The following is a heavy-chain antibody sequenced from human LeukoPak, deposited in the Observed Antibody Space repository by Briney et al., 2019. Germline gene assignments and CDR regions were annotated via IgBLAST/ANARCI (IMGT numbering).Heavy chain of an antibody. CDR1: GFTVSSNY. J-gene: IGHJ3*02. D-gene: IGHD4/OR15-4a*01. Sequence: GGSLRLSCAASGFTVSSNYMNWVRQAPGKGLEWVSYISSSSSTIYYADSVKGRFTISRDNAKNSLYLQMNSLRAEDTAVYYCAREETMVDAFDIWGQGTMVTVSS. V-gene: IGHV3-48*01. CDR2: ISSSSSTI. CDR3: AREETMVDAFDI.